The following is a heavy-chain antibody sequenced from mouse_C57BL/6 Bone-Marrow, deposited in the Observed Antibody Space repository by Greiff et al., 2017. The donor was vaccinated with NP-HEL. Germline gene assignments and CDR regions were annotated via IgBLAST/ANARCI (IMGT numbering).Heavy chain of an antibody. J-gene: IGHJ2*01. D-gene: IGHD1-1*02. V-gene: IGHV3-6*01. CDR3: ARLWYFDY. CDR1: GYSITSGYY. CDR2: ISYDGSN. Sequence: DVQLQESGPGLVKPSQSLSLTCSVTGYSITSGYYWNWIRQFPGNKLEWMGYISYDGSNNYNPSLKNRISITRDTSKNQFFLKLNSVTTEDTATYYCARLWYFDYWGQGTTLTVSS.